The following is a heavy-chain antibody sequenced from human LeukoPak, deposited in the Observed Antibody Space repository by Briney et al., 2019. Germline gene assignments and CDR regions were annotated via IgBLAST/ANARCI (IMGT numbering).Heavy chain of an antibody. CDR1: GFTFTMFS. J-gene: IGHJ4*02. Sequence: PGGSLRLSCAASGFTFTMFSMNWLRQAPGKGLEWIAFIRGRSDTTYYADSVQGRFTISRDNAEDSLYLQMNGLRAEDTAVYYCARGAGPYGDYRDYWGQGTLVTVSS. CDR2: IRGRSDTT. CDR3: ARGAGPYGDYRDY. V-gene: IGHV3-48*01. D-gene: IGHD4-17*01.